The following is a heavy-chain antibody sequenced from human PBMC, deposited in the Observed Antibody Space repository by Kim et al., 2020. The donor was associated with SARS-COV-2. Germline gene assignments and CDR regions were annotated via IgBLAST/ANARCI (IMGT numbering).Heavy chain of an antibody. J-gene: IGHJ5*02. CDR1: GYTFTSYG. CDR3: ARDGYYYGSGSYYWFDP. V-gene: IGHV1-18*01. CDR2: ISAYNGNT. D-gene: IGHD3-10*01. Sequence: ASVKVSCKASGYTFTSYGISWVRQAPGQGLEWMGWISAYNGNTNYAQKLQGRVTMTTDTSTSTAYMELRSLRSDDTAVYYCARDGYYYGSGSYYWFDPWGQGTLVTVSS.